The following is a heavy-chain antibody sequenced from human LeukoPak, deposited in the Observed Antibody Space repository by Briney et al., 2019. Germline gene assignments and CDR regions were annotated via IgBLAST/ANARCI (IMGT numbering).Heavy chain of an antibody. Sequence: MSSETLSLTCTVSGGSISSYYWSGIRQPAGKGLEWIGRIYTSGSTNYNPSLKSRVTMSVDTSKNQFSLKLSSVTAADTAVYCCARAGPGSYFPFDYWGQGTLVTVSS. CDR3: ARAGPGSYFPFDY. J-gene: IGHJ4*02. V-gene: IGHV4-4*07. CDR1: GGSISSYY. CDR2: IYTSGST. D-gene: IGHD3-10*01.